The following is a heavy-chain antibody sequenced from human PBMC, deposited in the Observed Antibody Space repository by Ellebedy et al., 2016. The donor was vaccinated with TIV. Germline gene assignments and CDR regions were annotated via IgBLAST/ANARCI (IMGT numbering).Heavy chain of an antibody. CDR2: IYYSGST. CDR3: ARDGGAYRLDY. D-gene: IGHD3-16*01. Sequence: SETLSLTCTVSGGSISSYYWGWIRQPPGKGLEWIGSIYYSGSTYYNPTLKSRVTISVDTSKNQFSLKLSSVTAADTAVYYCARDGGAYRLDYWGQGTLVTVSS. CDR1: GGSISSYY. J-gene: IGHJ4*02. V-gene: IGHV4-39*07.